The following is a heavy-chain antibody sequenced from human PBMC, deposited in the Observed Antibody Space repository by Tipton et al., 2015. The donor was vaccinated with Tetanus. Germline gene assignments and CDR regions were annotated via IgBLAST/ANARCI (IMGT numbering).Heavy chain of an antibody. J-gene: IGHJ4*02. D-gene: IGHD3-3*01. CDR1: GDSISSFY. V-gene: IGHV4-59*01. CDR2: VSYSGST. Sequence: GLVKPSETLSLTCSVSGDSISSFYWSWIRQPAGKGLEWIGYVSYSGSTNSNYSLKSRITISQDTSKNQFSLRLTSVTAADTAVYYCARANYDFPKKGPFDSWGQGSLVIVSS. CDR3: ARANYDFPKKGPFDS.